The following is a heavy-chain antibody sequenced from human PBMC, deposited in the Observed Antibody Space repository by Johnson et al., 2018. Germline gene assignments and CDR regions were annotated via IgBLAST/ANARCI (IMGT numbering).Heavy chain of an antibody. Sequence: QVQLVESGAEVKKPGSSVKVSCKASGGTFSSYTISWVRQAPGQGLEWMGRIIPILGIANYAQKFQGSGTLTADEPTSTAYMELSSRRAEDTAVYYRARDPGIAARLGGPYYYYGMDVWGQGTTVTVSS. J-gene: IGHJ6*02. CDR3: ARDPGIAARLGGPYYYYGMDV. CDR2: IIPILGIA. CDR1: GGTFSSYT. V-gene: IGHV1-69*09. D-gene: IGHD6-6*01.